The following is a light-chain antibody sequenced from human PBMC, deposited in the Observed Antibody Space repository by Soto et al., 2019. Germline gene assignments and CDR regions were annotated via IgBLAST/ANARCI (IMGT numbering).Light chain of an antibody. J-gene: IGLJ1*01. CDR1: SSDVGGYNY. V-gene: IGLV2-14*01. CDR3: SSYTSTSTLVV. CDR2: DVS. Sequence: QSALTQPASVSGSPGQSITISCTGTSSDVGGYNYVSWYQQHPGKAPKLMVYDVSNRPSGVSNRFSGSKSGNTASLIISGLQAEDEADYYCSSYTSTSTLVVFGTGTTLTVL.